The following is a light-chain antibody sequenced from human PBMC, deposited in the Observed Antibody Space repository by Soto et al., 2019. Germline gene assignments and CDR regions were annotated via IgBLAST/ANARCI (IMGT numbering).Light chain of an antibody. CDR1: SSDVGGYNY. J-gene: IGLJ1*01. CDR2: EVS. V-gene: IGLV2-14*01. Sequence: QSVLTQPASVSGSPGQSITISCTGTSSDVGGYNYVSWYQQHRGKAPKLMIYEVSNRPSGVSNRFSGSKSGNTASLTISGLQAEDEADYYCSSYTSSSTLVFGTGTKGT. CDR3: SSYTSSSTLV.